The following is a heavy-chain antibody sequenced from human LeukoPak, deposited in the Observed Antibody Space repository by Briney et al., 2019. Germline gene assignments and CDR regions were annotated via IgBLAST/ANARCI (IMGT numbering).Heavy chain of an antibody. Sequence: PGGSLRLSCAASGFTFSSYSMNWVRQAPGKGLEWVSSISNTGTYTDYADSVKGRFTISRDNAKSSLYLQMNTLRAEDTALYFCARDKVLVAPTNHPFVGWFDPWGQGTLVTVSS. J-gene: IGHJ5*02. CDR2: ISNTGTYT. D-gene: IGHD2-15*01. CDR1: GFTFSSYS. CDR3: ARDKVLVAPTNHPFVGWFDP. V-gene: IGHV3-21*01.